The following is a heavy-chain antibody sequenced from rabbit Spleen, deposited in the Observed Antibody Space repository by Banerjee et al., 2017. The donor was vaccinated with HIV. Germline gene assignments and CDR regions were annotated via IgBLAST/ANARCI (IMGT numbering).Heavy chain of an antibody. CDR3: ARCDYTDDGYDM. Sequence: QEQLVESGGGLVQPGGSLKLSCKVSGFDFSTYGVSWVRQAPGKGLEWIACIYPGSSGRTYYASWAKGRFTITRSTSLNTVDLKMTSLTAADTATYFCARCDYTDDGYDMWGPGTLVTVS. CDR2: IYPGSSGRT. J-gene: IGHJ4*01. CDR1: GFDFSTYG. D-gene: IGHD6-1*01. V-gene: IGHV1S47*01.